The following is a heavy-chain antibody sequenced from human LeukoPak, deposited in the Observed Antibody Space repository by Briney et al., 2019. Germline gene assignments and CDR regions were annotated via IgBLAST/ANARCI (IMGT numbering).Heavy chain of an antibody. J-gene: IGHJ4*02. CDR2: ISVSGNT. CDR1: GFTLSSYA. Sequence: PLGGSLRLSCAASGFTLSSYAMSWVRQGPGKGLEWVSAISVSGNTYHADSVKGRFTISRDSSKNTLNSLRAGDAAVYYCAKAPVTTCSGAYCYPFDYWSQGTLVTVSS. D-gene: IGHD2-15*01. CDR3: AKAPVTTCSGAYCYPFDY. V-gene: IGHV3-23*01.